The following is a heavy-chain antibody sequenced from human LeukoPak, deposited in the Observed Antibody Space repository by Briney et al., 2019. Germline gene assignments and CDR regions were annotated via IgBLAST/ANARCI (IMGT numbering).Heavy chain of an antibody. CDR1: GGPISSSSYY. D-gene: IGHD3-10*01. Sequence: PSETLSLTCTVSGGPISSSSYYWGWIRQPPGKGLEWIASIYYTGSTYYNPSLKSRVTISLDASKKQFSLKLSSVTAADTAVYYCAKVAASGFFDYWGQGILVTVSS. CDR2: IYYTGST. V-gene: IGHV4-39*07. J-gene: IGHJ4*02. CDR3: AKVAASGFFDY.